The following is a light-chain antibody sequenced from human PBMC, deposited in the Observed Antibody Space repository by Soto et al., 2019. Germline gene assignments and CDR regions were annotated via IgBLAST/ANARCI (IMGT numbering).Light chain of an antibody. CDR3: QQYHNWPPWT. CDR1: QSVSNN. CDR2: GAS. V-gene: IGKV3-15*01. J-gene: IGKJ1*01. Sequence: EIVMTQSPATLSVSPGERATLSCRASQSVSNNLAWYQQKPGQAPRLLIYGASTRATGIPARFSGSGSGTEFTLTISSLQSEDFAVYYCQQYHNWPPWTFGQGTKVDIK.